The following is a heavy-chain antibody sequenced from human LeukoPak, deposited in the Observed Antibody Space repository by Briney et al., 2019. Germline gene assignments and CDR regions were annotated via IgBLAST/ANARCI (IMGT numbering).Heavy chain of an antibody. CDR1: GFTFSSYW. V-gene: IGHV3-7*01. D-gene: IGHD3-22*01. Sequence: PGGSLRLSCAASGFTFSSYWMSWVRQAPGKGREWVANIKQDGSEKYYVDSVKGRFTISRDNAKNSLYLQMNSLRAEDTAVYYCARGLYDSSGYYRNDAFDIWGQGTMVTVSS. CDR3: ARGLYDSSGYYRNDAFDI. J-gene: IGHJ3*02. CDR2: IKQDGSEK.